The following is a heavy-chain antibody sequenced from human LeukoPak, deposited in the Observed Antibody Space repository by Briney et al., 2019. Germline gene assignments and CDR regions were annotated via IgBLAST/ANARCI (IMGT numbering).Heavy chain of an antibody. D-gene: IGHD3-22*01. CDR1: GFTLYTFGSYW. CDR2: IHNDGSGT. Sequence: PGGSLRLSCAASGFTLYTFGSYWMHWVRQAPGKGLVWVSVIHNDGSGTNYADSLKGRTTISRDNSKNTVYLQMNSLRAEDTAVYYCARGSPINYYDSSGYYSGINYLDYWGQGTLVTVSS. CDR3: ARGSPINYYDSSGYYSGINYLDY. J-gene: IGHJ4*02. V-gene: IGHV3-74*01.